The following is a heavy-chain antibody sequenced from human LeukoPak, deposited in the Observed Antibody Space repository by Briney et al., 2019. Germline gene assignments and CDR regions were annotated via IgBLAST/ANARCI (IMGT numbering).Heavy chain of an antibody. CDR3: ARAHYGSGSYTYYYGMDV. D-gene: IGHD3-10*01. J-gene: IGHJ6*02. Sequence: ASVKVSCKASGYTFTSYYMHWVRQAPGQGLEWMGIINPSGGSTSYAQKFQGRVTMTTDTSTSTAYMEMRSLRSDDTAVYYCARAHYGSGSYTYYYGMDVWGQGTTVTVSS. V-gene: IGHV1-46*01. CDR2: INPSGGST. CDR1: GYTFTSYY.